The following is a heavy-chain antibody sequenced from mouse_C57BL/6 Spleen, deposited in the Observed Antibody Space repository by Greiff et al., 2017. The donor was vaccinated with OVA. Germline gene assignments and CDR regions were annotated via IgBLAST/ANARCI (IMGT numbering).Heavy chain of an antibody. J-gene: IGHJ4*01. CDR3: ARGRKSAMDY. CDR1: GYAFSSSW. V-gene: IGHV1-82*01. CDR2: IYPGDGDT. Sequence: VQLQQSGPELVKPGASVKISCKASGYAFSSSWMNWVKQRPGKGLEWIGRIYPGDGDTNYNGKFKGKATLTADKSSSTAYMQLSSLTSEDSAVSFCARGRKSAMDYWGQGTSVTVSS.